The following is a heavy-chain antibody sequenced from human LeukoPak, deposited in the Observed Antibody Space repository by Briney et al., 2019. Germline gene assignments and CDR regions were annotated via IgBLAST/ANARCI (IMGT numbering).Heavy chain of an antibody. CDR2: ISSSSSTI. D-gene: IGHD5-24*01. Sequence: GGSLRLSCAASGFTFSSYSMNWVRQAPGKGLEWVSYISSSSSTIYYADSVKGRFTISRDNAKNSLYLQMNSLRAEDTAVCYCARDRPRWLHYKVHDYWGQGTLVTVSS. V-gene: IGHV3-48*01. CDR3: ARDRPRWLHYKVHDY. CDR1: GFTFSSYS. J-gene: IGHJ4*02.